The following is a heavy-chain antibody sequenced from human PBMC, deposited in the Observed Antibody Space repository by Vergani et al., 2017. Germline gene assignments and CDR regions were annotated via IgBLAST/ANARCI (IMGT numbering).Heavy chain of an antibody. CDR2: MYHSGST. J-gene: IGHJ5*02. V-gene: IGHV4-59*01. CDR3: GRVADFYGLWSRLLDL. CDR1: GGSISSYY. Sequence: QVQLQESGPGLVKPSETLSLTCTVSGGSISSYYWSWIRQPPGKELEWIGYMYHSGSTNYNPSLETRVTISGDTSKNQFSLKLNSVTAADTAVYYCGRVADFYGLWSRLLDLWGQGILVTVSS. D-gene: IGHD3-10*01.